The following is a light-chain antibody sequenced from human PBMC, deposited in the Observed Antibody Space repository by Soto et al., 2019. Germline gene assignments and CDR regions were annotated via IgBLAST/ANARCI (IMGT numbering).Light chain of an antibody. V-gene: IGKV3-20*01. J-gene: IGKJ1*01. CDR1: QSVSSIY. CDR3: QQYGTPPWT. Sequence: EIVLTQSPGTLSLSPGERATLSCRASQSVSSIYLAWYQQKPGQAPRLLIYGASDRATGIPDRFSGSGSGTDFTLTISRLEPEDFAVYYCQQYGTPPWTFGQGTKVEI. CDR2: GAS.